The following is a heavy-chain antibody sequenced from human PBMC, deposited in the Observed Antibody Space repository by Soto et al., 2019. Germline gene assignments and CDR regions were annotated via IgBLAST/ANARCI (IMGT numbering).Heavy chain of an antibody. V-gene: IGHV3-30-3*01. J-gene: IGHJ4*02. CDR2: ISRDGSKT. CDR3: ARDDEGGSDCDLGY. Sequence: QVQLVESGGGVVQPGRSLTLSCAASGFTFSSYVIHWARQTPDKGLEWVAFISRDGSKTYYADSVKGRFTISRDNSKNTLYLEMNSLRAEDTAVYYCARDDEGGSDCDLGYWGQGTLVTVSS. CDR1: GFTFSSYV. D-gene: IGHD3-10*01.